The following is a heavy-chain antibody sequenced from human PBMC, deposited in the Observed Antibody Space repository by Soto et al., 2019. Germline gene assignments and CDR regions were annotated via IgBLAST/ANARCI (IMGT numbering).Heavy chain of an antibody. J-gene: IGHJ3*01. CDR1: GFTFSSYG. V-gene: IGHV3-33*01. Sequence: QVQLVESGGGVVQPGRSLRLSCAASGFTFSSYGMHWVRQAPGKGLEWVAVIWYDGSNKYYADSVKGRFTISRDNSKNTLYLQMNSLRAEDTAVYYCARSTTTDAFDLWGQVTMVTVSS. CDR2: IWYDGSNK. CDR3: ARSTTTDAFDL. D-gene: IGHD1-1*01.